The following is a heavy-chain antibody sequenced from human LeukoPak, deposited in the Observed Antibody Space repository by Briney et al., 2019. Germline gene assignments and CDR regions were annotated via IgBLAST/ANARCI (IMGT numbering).Heavy chain of an antibody. CDR2: ISYDGSNK. CDR3: AKPPGSAAAGTKDY. Sequence: PGRSLRLSCAASGFTFSSYGMHWVRQAPGKGLEWVAVISYDGSNKYYADFVKGRFTISRDNSKNTLYLQMNSLRAEDTAVYYCAKPPGSAAAGTKDYWGQRTLVTVSS. V-gene: IGHV3-30*18. J-gene: IGHJ4*02. D-gene: IGHD6-13*01. CDR1: GFTFSSYG.